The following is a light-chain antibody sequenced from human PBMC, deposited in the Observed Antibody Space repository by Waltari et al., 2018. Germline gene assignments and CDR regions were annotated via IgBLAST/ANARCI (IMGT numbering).Light chain of an antibody. J-gene: IGKJ1*01. Sequence: MTQSPATLSVSPGGRATLSCRASQSLGTNLAWYQQKRGKAPELLIYDASSLQGGVPSRFSGSGSGTEFTLTISSLQPDDFATYFCQQYDDYWTFGQGTKVEVK. CDR1: QSLGTN. CDR2: DAS. V-gene: IGKV1-5*01. CDR3: QQYDDYWT.